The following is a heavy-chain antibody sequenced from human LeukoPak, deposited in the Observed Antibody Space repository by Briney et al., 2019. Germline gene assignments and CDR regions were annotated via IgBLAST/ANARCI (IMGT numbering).Heavy chain of an antibody. CDR3: ARDSSNWNYFEY. V-gene: IGHV3-53*01. D-gene: IGHD6-13*01. J-gene: IGHJ4*02. CDR1: GFTVSSKH. CDR2: IYSGGNT. Sequence: GGSLRLSCAASGFTVSSKHMSWVRQAPGKGLECVSVIYSGGNTYYADSVEGRFTISRDNSKNTLYLQMNSLRAEDTAVYYCARDSSNWNYFEYWGQGTLVTVSS.